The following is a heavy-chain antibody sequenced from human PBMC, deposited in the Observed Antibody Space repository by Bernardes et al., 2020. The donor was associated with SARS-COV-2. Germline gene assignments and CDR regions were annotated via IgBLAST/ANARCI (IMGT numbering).Heavy chain of an antibody. Sequence: GGSLRLSCAASGFTFSSYGMYWVRQAPGKGLEWVAVIWYDGSNKYYADSVKGRFTISRDNSKSTLYLQMNSLRAEDTAVYYCARDGSGSYYYYAMDVWGQGTTVTVSS. J-gene: IGHJ6*02. CDR3: ARDGSGSYYYYAMDV. V-gene: IGHV3-33*01. CDR2: IWYDGSNK. CDR1: GFTFSSYG. D-gene: IGHD3-10*01.